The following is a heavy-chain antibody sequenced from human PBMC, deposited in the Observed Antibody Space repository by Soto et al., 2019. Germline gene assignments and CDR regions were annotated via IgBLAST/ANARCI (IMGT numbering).Heavy chain of an antibody. CDR2: ISAYNGNT. V-gene: IGHV1-18*01. D-gene: IGHD6-19*01. CDR1: GYTFTSYG. CDR3: ARARHSSGWARNFAFDP. J-gene: IGHJ5*02. Sequence: ASVKVSCKASGYTFTSYGISWVRQAPGQGLEWMGWISAYNGNTNYAQKLKGRVTMTTDTSTSTAYMELRSLRSDDTAVYYCARARHSSGWARNFAFDPRGQRTLVTVSS.